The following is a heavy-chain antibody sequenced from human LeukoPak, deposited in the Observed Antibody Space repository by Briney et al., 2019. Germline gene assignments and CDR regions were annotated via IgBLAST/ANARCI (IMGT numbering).Heavy chain of an antibody. D-gene: IGHD6-6*01. CDR3: ARGKTPWRLVPFDY. Sequence: SETLSLTCTVSGGSINNNGYYWGWIRQPPGKGLEWIGNIYFRGSTYYNPSLKSRVTMSVDTSKNQFSLKLSSVTAADTAVYYCARGKTPWRLVPFDYWGQGTLVTVSS. J-gene: IGHJ4*02. V-gene: IGHV4-39*01. CDR1: GGSINNNGYY. CDR2: IYFRGST.